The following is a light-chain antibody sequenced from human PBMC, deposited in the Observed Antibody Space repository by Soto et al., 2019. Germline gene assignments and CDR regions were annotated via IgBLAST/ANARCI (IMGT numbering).Light chain of an antibody. J-gene: IGKJ4*01. V-gene: IGKV1-39*01. CDR3: QQTYTTLS. Sequence: DIQVTQSPSSLSASVGDRVTITCRASQSINTYLNWYQQKPGKAQKLLIYTASNLQSGVPARFRGSGSGTDFTLTISCLEPEDFATYYCQQTYTTLSFGGGTKVEI. CDR1: QSINTY. CDR2: TAS.